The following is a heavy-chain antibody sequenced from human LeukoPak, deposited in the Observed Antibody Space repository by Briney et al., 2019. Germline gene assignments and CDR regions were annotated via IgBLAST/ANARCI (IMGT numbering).Heavy chain of an antibody. D-gene: IGHD1-26*01. Sequence: GASVKVSCKASGYTFTGYYMHWVRQAPGQGLEWMGWINPNSGGTNYAQKFQGRVTMTRDTSISTAYMELSRLRSDDTAVYYCARDQSGSYSGKNYWGQGTLVTVSS. V-gene: IGHV1-2*02. CDR3: ARDQSGSYSGKNY. CDR1: GYTFTGYY. CDR2: INPNSGGT. J-gene: IGHJ4*02.